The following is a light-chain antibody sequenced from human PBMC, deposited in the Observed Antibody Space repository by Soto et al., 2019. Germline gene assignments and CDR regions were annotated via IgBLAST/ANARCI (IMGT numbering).Light chain of an antibody. J-gene: IGLJ2*01. V-gene: IGLV4-69*02. CDR1: SGHSNYA. Sequence: QSVLTQSPSASASLGASVKLTCTLSSGHSNYAIAWHQQQPEKGPRYLMKLNCDGSHSKGDGIPDRFSGSSSGAERYLTIFSLQSEDEADYYCQTWVTGIRVFGGGTKLTVL. CDR3: QTWVTGIRV. CDR2: LNCDGSH.